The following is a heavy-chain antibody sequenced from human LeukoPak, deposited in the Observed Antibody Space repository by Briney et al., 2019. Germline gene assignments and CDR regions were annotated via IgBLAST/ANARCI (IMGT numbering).Heavy chain of an antibody. CDR1: GYTFTSYY. V-gene: IGHV1-46*01. J-gene: IGHJ5*02. D-gene: IGHD3-3*01. CDR2: INPSGGST. Sequence: ASVKVSCKASGYTFTSYYMHWVRQAPGQGLEWMGIINPSGGSTSYAQKFQGRVTMTRDMFTSTVYMELSSLRSEDTAVYYCARGGTGSLIFGVVTNWFDPWGQGTLVTVSS. CDR3: ARGGTGSLIFGVVTNWFDP.